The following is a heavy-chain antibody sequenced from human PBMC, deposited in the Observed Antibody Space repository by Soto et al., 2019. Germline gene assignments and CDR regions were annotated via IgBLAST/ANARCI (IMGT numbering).Heavy chain of an antibody. CDR3: ARHLGGNHYYYGMDV. CDR1: GGTFSSYA. Sequence: QVQLVQSGAEVKKPGSSVKVSCKASGGTFSSYAISWVRQAPGQGLEWMGGIIPIFGTADYAQKFQGRVPXPXXXFXXTAYMELSSLRSEDTAVYYCARHLGGNHYYYGMDVWGQGTTVTVSS. D-gene: IGHD3-16*01. V-gene: IGHV1-69*05. J-gene: IGHJ6*02. CDR2: IIPIFGTA.